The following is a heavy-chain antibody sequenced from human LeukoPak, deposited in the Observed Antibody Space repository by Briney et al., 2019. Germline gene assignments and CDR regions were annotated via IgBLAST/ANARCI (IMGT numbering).Heavy chain of an antibody. Sequence: GGSLRLSCAASGFTFDDYAMHWVRQAPGKGLEWVSGISWNSGKIVYADSVKGRFTISRDNAKNSVYLQMDSLRAEDTALYYCAKETHSTMVPGYAFDIWGQGTMVTVSS. V-gene: IGHV3-9*01. CDR3: AKETHSTMVPGYAFDI. J-gene: IGHJ3*02. CDR2: ISWNSGKI. CDR1: GFTFDDYA. D-gene: IGHD2-8*01.